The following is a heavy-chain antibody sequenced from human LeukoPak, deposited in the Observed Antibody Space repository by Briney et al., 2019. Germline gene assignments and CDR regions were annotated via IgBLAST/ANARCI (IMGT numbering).Heavy chain of an antibody. CDR2: ISGSGNST. J-gene: IGHJ4*02. Sequence: GGSLRLSCAASGFTFSSYAMSWVRQAPGKGLEWVSAISGSGNSTYYADSVKGRFTISRDNSKNTQYLQMNSLRAEDTAVYYCAKQPQPLYYDFWSGYYNLFDYWGQGTLVTVSS. D-gene: IGHD3-3*01. V-gene: IGHV3-23*01. CDR1: GFTFSSYA. CDR3: AKQPQPLYYDFWSGYYNLFDY.